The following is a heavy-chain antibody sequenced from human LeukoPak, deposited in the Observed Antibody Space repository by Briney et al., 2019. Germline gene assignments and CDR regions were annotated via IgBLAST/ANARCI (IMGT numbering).Heavy chain of an antibody. CDR3: ARDSGSGSYSPTYYYYYMDV. J-gene: IGHJ6*03. CDR1: GYTFTGYY. V-gene: IGHV1-2*02. CDR2: INPNSGGT. Sequence: ASVKVSCKASGYTFTGYYMHWVRQAPGQGLEWMGWINPNSGGTNYAQKFQGRVTMTRDTSISTAYMELSRLRSDDTAVYYCARDSGSGSYSPTYYYYYMDVWAKGPRSPSP. D-gene: IGHD3-10*01.